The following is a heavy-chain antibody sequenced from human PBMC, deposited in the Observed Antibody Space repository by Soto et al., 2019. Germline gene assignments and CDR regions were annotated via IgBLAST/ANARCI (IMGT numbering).Heavy chain of an antibody. V-gene: IGHV3-64D*06. CDR1: GGSCGASD. J-gene: IGHJ4*02. CDR2: ISPNGAAT. Sequence: GGSLRRRCSAAGGSCGASDLHWVRQAPAKGLEFVAGISPNGAATYYADSVKGRSTVSRDNSKNTLYLHMSSLTPDDTAIYYCVKLTDYWALGTLVTVPS. D-gene: IGHD3-9*01. CDR3: VKLTDY.